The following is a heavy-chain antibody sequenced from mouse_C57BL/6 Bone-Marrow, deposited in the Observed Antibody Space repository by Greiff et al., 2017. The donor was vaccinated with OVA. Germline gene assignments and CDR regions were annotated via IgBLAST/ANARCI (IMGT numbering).Heavy chain of an antibody. CDR3: ARSGATVVDFDY. D-gene: IGHD1-1*01. CDR2: IDPSDSYT. CDR1: GYTFTSYW. J-gene: IGHJ2*01. Sequence: LQQPGAELVMPGASVKLSCKASGYTFTSYWMHWVKQRPGQGLEWIGEIDPSDSYTNYNQKFKGKSTLTVDKSSSTAYMQLSSLTSEDSAVYYCARSGATVVDFDYWGQGTTLTVSS. V-gene: IGHV1-69*01.